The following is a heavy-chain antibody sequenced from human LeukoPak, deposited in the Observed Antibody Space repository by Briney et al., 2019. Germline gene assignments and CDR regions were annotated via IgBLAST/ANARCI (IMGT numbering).Heavy chain of an antibody. D-gene: IGHD3-22*01. CDR1: GFTFSDYY. CDR3: ARVGYDSSGRFDY. J-gene: IGHJ4*02. V-gene: IGHV3-11*04. CDR2: ISSSGSII. Sequence: GGSLSLSCAASGFTFSDYYMTWIRQAPGKGLEGFSYISSSGSIIYYADSVKGRFIISRDNAKNSLYLQMNSLRAEDTAVYFCARVGYDSSGRFDYWGQGTLVTVSS.